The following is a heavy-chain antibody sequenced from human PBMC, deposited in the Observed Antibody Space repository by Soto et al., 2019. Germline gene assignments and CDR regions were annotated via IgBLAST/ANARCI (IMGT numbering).Heavy chain of an antibody. CDR1: GFTFSSYW. J-gene: IGHJ6*02. CDR2: INSDGSST. D-gene: IGHD6-6*01. V-gene: IGHV3-74*01. CDR3: ARDYSSSSPNQYYYYGMDV. Sequence: GGSLRLSCAASGFTFSSYWMHWVRQAPGKGLVWVSRINSDGSSTSYADSVKGRFTISRDNAKNTLYLQMNSLRAEDTAVYYCARDYSSSSPNQYYYYGMDVWGQGTTVTVSS.